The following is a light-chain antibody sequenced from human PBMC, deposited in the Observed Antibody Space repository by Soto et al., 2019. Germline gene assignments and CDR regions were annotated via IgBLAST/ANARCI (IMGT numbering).Light chain of an antibody. J-gene: IGKJ1*01. CDR1: QSVSTN. CDR2: GAS. CDR3: QQYNNWPQVT. V-gene: IGKV3-15*01. Sequence: IAMTQSPATLSVSPGEKATISCRASQSVSTNLAWYQQKPGQAPRLLIYGASTRATRIPARFSGSGSGTEFTLTISSLRSEDFALYYCQQYNNWPQVTFGQGTKVDIK.